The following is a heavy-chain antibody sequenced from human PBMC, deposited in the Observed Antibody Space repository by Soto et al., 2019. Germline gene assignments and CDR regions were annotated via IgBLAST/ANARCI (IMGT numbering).Heavy chain of an antibody. CDR1: GFTFSSYA. Sequence: GGSLRLSCAASGFTFSSYAMSWVRQAPGKGLEWVSAISGSGGSTYYADSVKGRFTISRDNSKNTLYLQMNSLRAEDTAVYYCAKDRGYCSSTSCWDDYWGQGTLVTVSS. D-gene: IGHD2-2*01. J-gene: IGHJ4*02. V-gene: IGHV3-23*01. CDR2: ISGSGGST. CDR3: AKDRGYCSSTSCWDDY.